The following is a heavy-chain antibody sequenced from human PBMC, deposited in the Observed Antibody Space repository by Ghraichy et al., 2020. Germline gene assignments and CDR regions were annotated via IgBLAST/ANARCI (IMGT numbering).Heavy chain of an antibody. CDR1: GFTFSSYA. V-gene: IGHV3-23*01. CDR2: ISGSGGTT. CDR3: AKAWGYCSGGICPEYNWFGP. Sequence: GESLNISCVASGFTFSSYAMNWVRQAPGKGLEWVSRISGSGGTTYYADSVKGRFTISRDNSKNTLHLQMNSLRAEDTAVYYCAKAWGYCSGGICPEYNWFGPCGQGTLVTVSA. D-gene: IGHD2-15*01. J-gene: IGHJ5*02.